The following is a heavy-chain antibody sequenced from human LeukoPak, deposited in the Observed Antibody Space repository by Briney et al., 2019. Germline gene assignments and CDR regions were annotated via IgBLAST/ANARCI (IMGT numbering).Heavy chain of an antibody. CDR2: ISSSSTYI. CDR3: AIDHRSAVTTINWFDP. V-gene: IGHV3-21*04. CDR1: GFTFSSSS. D-gene: IGHD4-17*01. J-gene: IGHJ5*02. Sequence: PGGSLRLSCAASGFTFSSSSINWVRRAPGKGLEWVSSISSSSTYISYANSVEGRFTISRDNAKNSLYLQMNSLRAEDTAVYYCAIDHRSAVTTINWFDPWGQGTLVTVSS.